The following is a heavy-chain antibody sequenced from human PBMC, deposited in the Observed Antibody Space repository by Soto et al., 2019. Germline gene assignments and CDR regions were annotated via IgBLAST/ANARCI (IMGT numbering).Heavy chain of an antibody. V-gene: IGHV1-69*13. D-gene: IGHD6-13*01. J-gene: IGHJ5*02. CDR2: IIPIFGTA. CDR3: ARDRNPHYSGSWYGNWFDP. Sequence: SVKVSCKASGGTFSSYAMSWVRQAPGQGLEWMGGIIPIFGTANYAQKFQGRVTITADESTSTAYMELSSLRSEDTAVYYCARDRNPHYSGSWYGNWFDPWGQGTLVTVSS. CDR1: GGTFSSYA.